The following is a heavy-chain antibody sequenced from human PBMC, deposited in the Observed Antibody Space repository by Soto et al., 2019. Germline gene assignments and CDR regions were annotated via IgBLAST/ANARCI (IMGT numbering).Heavy chain of an antibody. CDR1: GGTFSSYT. CDR2: INPILGIA. CDR3: ARRRDCFDP. J-gene: IGHJ5*02. Sequence: QVQLVQSGAEVKKPGSSVKVSCKASGGTFSSYTISWVRQAPGQGLEWMGRINPILGIANYAQKSQGRVTITADKPPTTAYMELSSLRSEDTAVYYCARRRDCFDPWCQGTLVTVSS. V-gene: IGHV1-69*02.